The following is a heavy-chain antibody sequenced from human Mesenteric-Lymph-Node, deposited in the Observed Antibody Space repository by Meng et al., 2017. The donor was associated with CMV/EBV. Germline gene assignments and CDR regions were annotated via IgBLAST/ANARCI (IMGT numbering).Heavy chain of an antibody. J-gene: IGHJ4*02. Sequence: GSLRLSCSVSGGSIGSYYWSWIRQPPGKGLEWIGYVYYSGSTLYSPSLKSRVTISVDTSENQFFLRLSSVTAADTAVYYCGRGKPATLRGGIDYWGQGTLVTVSS. CDR1: GGSIGSYY. D-gene: IGHD1-14*01. V-gene: IGHV4-59*01. CDR3: GRGKPATLRGGIDY. CDR2: VYYSGST.